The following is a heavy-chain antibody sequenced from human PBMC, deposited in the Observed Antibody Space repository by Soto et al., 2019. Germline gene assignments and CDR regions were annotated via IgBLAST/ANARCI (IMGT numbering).Heavy chain of an antibody. Sequence: GGSLRLSCAASGCTFDDYTMHGGRQAPGKDMEWVSLISWDGCSTYYADSVKGRFTISRDNSKNSLYLQMNSLRTEDTALYYCAKSLLRGGSGLTGFFAYWGQRTLVTVSS. D-gene: IGHD2-15*01. CDR3: AKSLLRGGSGLTGFFAY. CDR2: ISWDGCST. J-gene: IGHJ4*02. V-gene: IGHV3-43*01. CDR1: GCTFDDYT.